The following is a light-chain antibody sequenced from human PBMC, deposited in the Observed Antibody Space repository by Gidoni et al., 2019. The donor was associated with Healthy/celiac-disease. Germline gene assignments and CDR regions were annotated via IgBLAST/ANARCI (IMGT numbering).Light chain of an antibody. CDR2: LGS. CDR3: MQALQTPWT. Sequence: DIVMTQSPLSLPVTPGEPASISCRSSQSFLHSNGYNYLDWYLQKPGQSPQLLIYLGSNRASGVPDRFSGSGSGTDFTLKISRVEAEDVGVYYCMQALQTPWTFGQXTKVEIK. V-gene: IGKV2-28*01. CDR1: QSFLHSNGYNY. J-gene: IGKJ1*01.